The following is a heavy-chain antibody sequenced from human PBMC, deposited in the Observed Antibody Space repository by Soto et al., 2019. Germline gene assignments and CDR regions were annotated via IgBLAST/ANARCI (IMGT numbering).Heavy chain of an antibody. CDR1: GFTFSNAW. V-gene: IGHV3-15*01. Sequence: EVQLVESGGGLVKPGGSLRLSCAASGFTFSNAWMSWVRQAPGKGLEWVGRIKSKTDGGTTDYAAPVKGRFTISRDDSKYTQYLQMNSLKTEDTAVYYCTTDTYYDVWCGPESVCGQYYYYGMYVWVQGTTVNVSS. J-gene: IGHJ6*02. D-gene: IGHD3-3*01. CDR2: IKSKTDGGTT. CDR3: TTDTYYDVWCGPESVCGQYYYYGMYV.